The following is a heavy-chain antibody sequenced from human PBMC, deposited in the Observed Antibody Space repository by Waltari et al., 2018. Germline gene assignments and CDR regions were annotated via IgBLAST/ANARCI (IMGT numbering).Heavy chain of an antibody. CDR1: GFTFSSHA. D-gene: IGHD6-13*01. CDR3: AKGMRYSSSAIDS. Sequence: EVQLVESGGGLVQPGESLRLSCAASGFTFSSHAMSWVRPAPGKGREWVSASGTGGNTYSADSVKGRFTISRDNSMNTLYLQMISLRAEDTAVYYCAKGMRYSSSAIDSWGQGTLVTVSS. J-gene: IGHJ4*02. CDR2: SGTGGNT. V-gene: IGHV3-23*04.